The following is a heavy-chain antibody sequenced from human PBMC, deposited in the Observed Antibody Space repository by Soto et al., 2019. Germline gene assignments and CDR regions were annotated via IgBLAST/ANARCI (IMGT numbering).Heavy chain of an antibody. D-gene: IGHD2-8*02. Sequence: PGGSLRLSCAASGFTFSSYAMSWVRQAPGKGLEWVSAISGSGGSTYYADSVRGRFTISRDGSKNTVYLQMNSLTAGDTAVYYCAKATATGGGAFDICGQGTMVTVSS. CDR2: ISGSGGST. CDR1: GFTFSSYA. V-gene: IGHV3-23*01. J-gene: IGHJ3*02. CDR3: AKATATGGGAFDI.